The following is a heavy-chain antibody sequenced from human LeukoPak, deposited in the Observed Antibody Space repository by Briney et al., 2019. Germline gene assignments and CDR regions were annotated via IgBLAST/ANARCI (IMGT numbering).Heavy chain of an antibody. CDR2: ISAYNGNT. Sequence: SVKVSCKACRYTFISYGISWVRQAPGQGREWMGWISAYNGNTNYAHKLQGRVTMTTDTSTSTAYMELRSLRSDDTAVYYCARDSAPAAIRFDYWGQGTLVTVS. V-gene: IGHV1-18*01. CDR1: RYTFISYG. J-gene: IGHJ4*02. CDR3: ARDSAPAAIRFDY. D-gene: IGHD2-2*01.